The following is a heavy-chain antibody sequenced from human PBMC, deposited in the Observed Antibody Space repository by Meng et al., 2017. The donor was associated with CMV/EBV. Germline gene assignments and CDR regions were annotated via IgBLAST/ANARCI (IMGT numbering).Heavy chain of an antibody. CDR2: ISYDGSNK. CDR1: SYP. J-gene: IGHJ5*02. CDR3: AREGVRGDIVVVPAAISWFDP. Sequence: SYPMHWYRQAPGKGLEWVAVISYDGSNKYYADSVKGRFTISRDNSKNTLYLQMNSLRAEDTAVYYCAREGVRGDIVVVPAAISWFDPWGQGTLVTVSS. D-gene: IGHD2-2*02. V-gene: IGHV3-30*04.